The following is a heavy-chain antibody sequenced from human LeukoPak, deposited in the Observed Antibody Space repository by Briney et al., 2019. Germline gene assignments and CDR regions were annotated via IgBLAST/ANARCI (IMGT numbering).Heavy chain of an antibody. CDR1: GGTFSSYA. CDR2: IIPIFGTA. V-gene: IGHV1-69*05. Sequence: GASVKVSCKASGGTFSSYAISWVRQAPGQGLEWMGEIIPIFGTANYAQKFQGRVTITTDESTSTAYMELSSLRSEDTAVYYCASNIWSGYYYYYMDVWGKRTTVTVSS. D-gene: IGHD3-3*01. J-gene: IGHJ6*03. CDR3: ASNIWSGYYYYYMDV.